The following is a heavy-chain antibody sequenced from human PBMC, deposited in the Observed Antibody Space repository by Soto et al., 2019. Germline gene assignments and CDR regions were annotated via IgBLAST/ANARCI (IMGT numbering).Heavy chain of an antibody. Sequence: EVQLVESGGGLVKPGESLRLSCAASGFTFTNAWMNWVRQAPGKGLEWVGRIRSRTDGGTPDYAAPVKGRFTISRDDSKNTLYVQMNSLKTEDTAIYYCTTEKGYWGQGTLVTVSS. J-gene: IGHJ4*02. V-gene: IGHV3-15*07. CDR1: GFTFTNAW. CDR3: TTEKGY. CDR2: IRSRTDGGTP.